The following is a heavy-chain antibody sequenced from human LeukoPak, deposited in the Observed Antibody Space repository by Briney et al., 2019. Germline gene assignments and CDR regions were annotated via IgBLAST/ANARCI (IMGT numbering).Heavy chain of an antibody. CDR2: INHSGST. Sequence: SETLSLTCAVYGGSFSGYYCSWIRQPPGKGLEWIGEINHSGSTNYNPSLKSRVTISVDTSKNQFSLKLSSVTAADTAVYYCARGLTYYDYVWGSYRYFWFDPWGQGTLVTVSS. J-gene: IGHJ5*02. CDR3: ARGLTYYDYVWGSYRYFWFDP. D-gene: IGHD3-16*02. V-gene: IGHV4-34*01. CDR1: GGSFSGYY.